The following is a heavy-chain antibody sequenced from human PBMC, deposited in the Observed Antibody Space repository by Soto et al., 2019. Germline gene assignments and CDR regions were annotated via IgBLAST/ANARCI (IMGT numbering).Heavy chain of an antibody. D-gene: IGHD4-17*01. CDR3: ARQKSYGDYAYYYYGMDV. V-gene: IGHV5-51*01. J-gene: IGHJ6*02. Sequence: GESLKISCKGSGYSFTSYWIGWVRQMPGKGLEWMGIIYPGDSDTRYSSSFQGQVTISADKSISTAYLQWSSLKASDTAMYYCARQKSYGDYAYYYYGMDVWGQGTTVTVSS. CDR2: IYPGDSDT. CDR1: GYSFTSYW.